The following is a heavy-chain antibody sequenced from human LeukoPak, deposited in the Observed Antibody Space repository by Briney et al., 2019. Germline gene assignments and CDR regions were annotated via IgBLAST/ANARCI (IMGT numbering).Heavy chain of an antibody. J-gene: IGHJ4*02. D-gene: IGHD3-22*01. CDR3: AREGRENYYDSSGYPD. CDR2: INPNSGGT. Sequence: ASVKVSCKASGYTFTGYYMHWVRQAPGRGLEWMGWINPNSGGTNYAQKFQGRVTMTRDTSISTAYMELSRLRSDDTAVYYCAREGRENYYDSSGYPDWGQGTLVTVSS. V-gene: IGHV1-2*02. CDR1: GYTFTGYY.